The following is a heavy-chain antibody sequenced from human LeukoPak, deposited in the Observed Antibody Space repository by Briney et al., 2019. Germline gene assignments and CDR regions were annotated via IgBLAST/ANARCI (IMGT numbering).Heavy chain of an antibody. Sequence: AGGSLRLSCAASGFIFSNYAMSWVRQAPGKGLEWVSAIVGRGSSTYYADSVKGRFTISRDNSKNTLYLQLNRLRAEDTAVYYCAKWRDYDILTGYYDSDYWGQGTLVTVSS. CDR1: GFIFSNYA. J-gene: IGHJ4*02. V-gene: IGHV3-23*01. CDR2: IVGRGSST. CDR3: AKWRDYDILTGYYDSDY. D-gene: IGHD3-9*01.